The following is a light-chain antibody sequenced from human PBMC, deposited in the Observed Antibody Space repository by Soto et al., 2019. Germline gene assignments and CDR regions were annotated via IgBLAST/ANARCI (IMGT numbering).Light chain of an antibody. CDR2: GAS. CDR1: QSISSSY. Sequence: DIVLTQSPGTLSLSPGERGTISCRASQSISSSYLAWYQQKPGQAPRLLIYGASTRATGIPDRFSGSGSGTDFPLTISRLEPEDFAVYYCQQYVNSLTFGGGTKVQIK. CDR3: QQYVNSLT. J-gene: IGKJ4*01. V-gene: IGKV3-20*01.